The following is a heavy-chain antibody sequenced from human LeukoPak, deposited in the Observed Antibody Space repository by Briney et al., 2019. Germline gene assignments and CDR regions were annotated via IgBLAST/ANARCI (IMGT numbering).Heavy chain of an antibody. V-gene: IGHV3-74*01. Sequence: GGSLRLSCAASGFTFSSYWMHWVRQAPGKGLVWVSRINSDGSSTSYADSVKGRFTISRDNAKNTLYLQMNSLRAEDTAVYYCANSKDDFWSGYPDYWGQGTLVTVSS. CDR3: ANSKDDFWSGYPDY. CDR2: INSDGSST. D-gene: IGHD3-3*01. CDR1: GFTFSSYW. J-gene: IGHJ4*02.